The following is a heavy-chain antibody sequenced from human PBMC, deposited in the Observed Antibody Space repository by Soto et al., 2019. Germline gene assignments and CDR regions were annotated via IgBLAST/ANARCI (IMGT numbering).Heavy chain of an antibody. V-gene: IGHV4-39*01. CDR3: ARPQSGYGDYFDY. CDR1: GGSISSSSYY. D-gene: IGHD4-17*01. CDR2: IYYSGST. J-gene: IGHJ4*02. Sequence: QLQLQESGPGLVKPSETLSLTCTVSGGSISSSSYYWGWIRQPPGKGLEWIGSIYYSGSTYYNPSLKSRVTISVDTSKNQFSLKLSSVTAADTAVYYCARPQSGYGDYFDYWGQGTLVTVSS.